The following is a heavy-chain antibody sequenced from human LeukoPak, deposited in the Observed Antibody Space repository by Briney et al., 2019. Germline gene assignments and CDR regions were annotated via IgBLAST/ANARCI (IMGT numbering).Heavy chain of an antibody. CDR3: ARAPDSSGYYSPDY. V-gene: IGHV1-18*01. CDR1: GYTFTSYG. D-gene: IGHD3-22*01. J-gene: IGHJ4*02. Sequence: ASVTVSCKASGYTFTSYGISWVRQAPGQGLEWMGWISAYNGNTNYAQKLQGRVTITTDTSTSTAYMELRSLRSDDTAVYYCARAPDSSGYYSPDYWGQGTLVTVSS. CDR2: ISAYNGNT.